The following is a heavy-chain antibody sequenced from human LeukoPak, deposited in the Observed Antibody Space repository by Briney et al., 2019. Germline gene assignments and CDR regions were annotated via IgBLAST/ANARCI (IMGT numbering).Heavy chain of an antibody. V-gene: IGHV3-30-3*01. CDR1: GFTFSDYA. Sequence: PGGSLRLSCAASGFTFSDYAMHWVRQAPGKGLEWVALISYDGTNKYYADSVKGRFTISRDNSRNTLYLQMNSLRAEDTAVYYCAKVASQLWPPFDYWGQGTLVTVSS. J-gene: IGHJ4*02. D-gene: IGHD5-18*01. CDR2: ISYDGTNK. CDR3: AKVASQLWPPFDY.